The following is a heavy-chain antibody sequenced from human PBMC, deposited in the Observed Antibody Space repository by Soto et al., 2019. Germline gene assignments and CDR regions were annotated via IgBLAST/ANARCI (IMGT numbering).Heavy chain of an antibody. J-gene: IGHJ6*02. CDR2: ISSSSSTI. CDR1: GFTFSSYS. CDR3: AILRDYAYYYYGMDV. V-gene: IGHV3-48*02. D-gene: IGHD4-17*01. Sequence: PGGSLRLSCAASGFTFSSYSMNWVRQAPGKGLEWVSYISSSSSTIYYADPVKGRFTISRDNAKNSLYLQMNSLRDEDTAVYYCAILRDYAYYYYGMDVWGQGTTVTVSS.